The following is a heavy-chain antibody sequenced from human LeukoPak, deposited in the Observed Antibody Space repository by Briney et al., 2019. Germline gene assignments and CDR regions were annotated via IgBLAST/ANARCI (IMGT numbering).Heavy chain of an antibody. CDR1: GYTFTGYY. V-gene: IGHV1-2*04. J-gene: IGHJ4*02. CDR3: ASARASEESYCGDY. CDR2: INPNSGGT. Sequence: ASVKVSCKASGYTFTGYYMHWVRQAPGQGLEWMGWINPNSGGTNYAQKFQGWVTMARDTSISTAYMELSRLRSDDTAVYYCASARASEESYCGDYCRRGTLITVS. D-gene: IGHD3-10*01.